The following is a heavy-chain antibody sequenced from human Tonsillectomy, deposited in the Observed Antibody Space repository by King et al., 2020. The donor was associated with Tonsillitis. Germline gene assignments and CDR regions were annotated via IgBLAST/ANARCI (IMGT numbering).Heavy chain of an antibody. D-gene: IGHD3-3*01. CDR2: ITSSNSYI. J-gene: IGHJ4*02. Sequence: DVQLVESGGGLVKPGGSLRLSCAASGFTFSSYSMNWVRQAPGKGLEWVSSITSSNSYIYYADSVKGRFTISRDNARNSLYLQMNSLRAEDTAVYYCARDLNYYFSWECFDYWGQGTLVTVSS. CDR1: GFTFSSYS. V-gene: IGHV3-21*01. CDR3: ARDLNYYFSWECFDY.